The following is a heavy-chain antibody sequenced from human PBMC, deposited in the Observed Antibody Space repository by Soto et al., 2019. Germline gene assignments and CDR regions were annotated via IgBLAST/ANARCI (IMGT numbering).Heavy chain of an antibody. CDR2: IWFDGSDK. V-gene: IGHV3-33*01. J-gene: IGHJ3*02. D-gene: IGHD2-15*01. Sequence: QVQLVESGGGVVQPGRSLRLSCAASGFTFSSYGMHWVRQAPGKGLEWVVLIWFDGSDKYYTESVKGRFTISRDNSKSTLYLQMNSLRAEDTAVYYCARLYCSASSCYSVGAFDIRGQGTMVTVSS. CDR3: ARLYCSASSCYSVGAFDI. CDR1: GFTFSSYG.